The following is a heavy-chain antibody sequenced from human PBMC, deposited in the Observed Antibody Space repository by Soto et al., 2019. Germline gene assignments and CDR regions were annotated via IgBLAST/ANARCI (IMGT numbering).Heavy chain of an antibody. Sequence: QITLKESGPTPVKPTQTLTLTCTFSGFSLSTSGVGVAWIRQPPGKALEWLALIYLDDGKHYSPSLKSRLTITKDTSKNQVVLTITNMDPVDTATYSCAHTWGSGSPVYWGQGTLLTVSS. J-gene: IGHJ4*02. V-gene: IGHV2-5*02. CDR3: AHTWGSGSPVY. CDR1: GFSLSTSGVG. D-gene: IGHD3-10*01. CDR2: IYLDDGK.